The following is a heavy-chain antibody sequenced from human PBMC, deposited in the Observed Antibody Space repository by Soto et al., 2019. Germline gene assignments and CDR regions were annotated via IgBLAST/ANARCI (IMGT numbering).Heavy chain of an antibody. Sequence: GGSLRLSCAASGFTFSDYYMSWIRQAPGKGLEWVSYISSSGSTIYYADSVKGRFTISRDNAKNSLYLQMNSLRAEDTAVYYCAREENYNSKENRYYWGQGTLVTVSS. J-gene: IGHJ4*02. CDR1: GFTFSDYY. D-gene: IGHD1-7*01. CDR3: AREENYNSKENRYY. V-gene: IGHV3-11*01. CDR2: ISSSGSTI.